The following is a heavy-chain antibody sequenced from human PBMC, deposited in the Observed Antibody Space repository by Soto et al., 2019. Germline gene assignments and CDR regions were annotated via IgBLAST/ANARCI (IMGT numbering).Heavy chain of an antibody. J-gene: IGHJ3*01. CDR1: GGSINSDGYY. V-gene: IGHV4-31*03. D-gene: IGHD3-10*01. CDR3: ARDSGDRAFDV. Sequence: QVQLQEAGPGLVKPSQTLSLICNVSGGSINSDGYYWSWVRQHPMKGLEWIGYIYYTGSTYYNPTLQSRSIISLDTSRKHFSMTLSSVTAADTAIYYCARDSGDRAFDVWGQGTLVTVSA. CDR2: IYYTGST.